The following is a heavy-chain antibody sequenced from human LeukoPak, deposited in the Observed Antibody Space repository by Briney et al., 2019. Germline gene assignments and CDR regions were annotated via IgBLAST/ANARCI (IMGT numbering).Heavy chain of an antibody. Sequence: SQTLSLTCTVSGGSISSGSYYWSWIRQPAGKGLEWIGRIYTSGSSNYNPSLKSRVTISVDTSKNQVSLKLSSVTAADTAVYYCARDRVTGTTRLFDPWGQGTLVTVSS. V-gene: IGHV4-61*02. J-gene: IGHJ5*02. D-gene: IGHD1-7*01. CDR1: GGSISSGSYY. CDR2: IYTSGSS. CDR3: ARDRVTGTTRLFDP.